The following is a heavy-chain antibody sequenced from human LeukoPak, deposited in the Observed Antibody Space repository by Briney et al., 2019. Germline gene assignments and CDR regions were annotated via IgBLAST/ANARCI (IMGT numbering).Heavy chain of an antibody. V-gene: IGHV4-34*01. Sequence: PSETLSLTCAVYSGSFSGHYWSWIRQPPGKGLEWIGEINHSGGITYSPSLKSRVTISVDTSKNQVSLKLRSVTAADTAVYYCTAQWLTGRVMTDWGQGTLVTVSS. D-gene: IGHD6-19*01. CDR1: SGSFSGHY. CDR3: TAQWLTGRVMTD. CDR2: INHSGGI. J-gene: IGHJ4*02.